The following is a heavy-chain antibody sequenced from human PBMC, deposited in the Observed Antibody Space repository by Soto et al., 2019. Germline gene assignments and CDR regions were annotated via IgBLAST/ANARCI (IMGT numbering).Heavy chain of an antibody. CDR1: GGSISSSGYY. J-gene: IGHJ4*02. Sequence: XETLSLSCAVSGGSISSSGYYWVCIGQRPGQGLEGSGSIYCSGNSYDNPSLKSRITITVNTANEQFSLKLSFRTAADTAVYYCARHLTDFWSGYYNWATMYFDYWGQGTPVTVSS. D-gene: IGHD3-3*01. V-gene: IGHV4-39*01. CDR2: IYCSGNS. CDR3: ARHLTDFWSGYYNWATMYFDY.